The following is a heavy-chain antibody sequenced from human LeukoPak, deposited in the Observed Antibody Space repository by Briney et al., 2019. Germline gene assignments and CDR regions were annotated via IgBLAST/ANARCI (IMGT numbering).Heavy chain of an antibody. D-gene: IGHD1-26*01. V-gene: IGHV1-69*04. J-gene: IGHJ4*02. CDR2: IIPILGIA. CDR1: GGTFSSYA. CDR3: AREGGSGSYYNFDY. Sequence: ASVKVSCKASGGTFSSYAISWVRQAPGQGLEWMGRIIPILGIANYVQKFQGRVTITADKSTSTAYMELSSLRSEDTAVYYCAREGGSGSYYNFDYWGQGTLVTVSS.